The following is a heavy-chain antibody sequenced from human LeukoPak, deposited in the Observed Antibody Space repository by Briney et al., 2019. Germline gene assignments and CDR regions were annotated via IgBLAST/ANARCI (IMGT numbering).Heavy chain of an antibody. J-gene: IGHJ4*02. Sequence: PGGSLRLSCAASGFTFSTYWMHWVRQAPGKGLVWVSRINSDGRSTRYADSVKGRFTISRDSAKNSLYLQMNSLRAEDTAVYYCARDRDFRGGYFDYWGQGTLVTVSS. D-gene: IGHD3-10*01. CDR3: ARDRDFRGGYFDY. CDR2: INSDGRST. V-gene: IGHV3-74*01. CDR1: GFTFSTYW.